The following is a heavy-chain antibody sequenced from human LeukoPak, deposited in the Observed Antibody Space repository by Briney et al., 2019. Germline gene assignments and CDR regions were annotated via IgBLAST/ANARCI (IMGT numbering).Heavy chain of an antibody. D-gene: IGHD5-12*01. CDR3: ARDGTYTDYDPDFDI. V-gene: IGHV3-7*04. J-gene: IGHJ4*02. CDR1: GFTFSGFW. CDR2: IKQDGSEK. Sequence: GGSLRLSCAASGFTFSGFWMSWVRQAPGKGLEWVVNIKQDGSEKYYVDSVKGRFTISRDNAKNSLYLQMNSLRAEDTAVFYCARDGTYTDYDPDFDIWGQGTLVTVSS.